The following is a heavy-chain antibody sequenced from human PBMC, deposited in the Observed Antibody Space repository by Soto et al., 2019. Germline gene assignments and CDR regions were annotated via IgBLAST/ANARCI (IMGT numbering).Heavy chain of an antibody. Sequence: PGGSLRLSCAASGFTFSSYGMHWVRQAPGKGLEWVAVIWYDGSNKYYADSVKGRFTISRDNSKNTLYLQMNSLRAEDTAVYYCARSNLAVVRPLSFWYFLDYWGQGTLVTVSS. D-gene: IGHD6-19*01. V-gene: IGHV3-33*01. CDR3: ARSNLAVVRPLSFWYFLDY. J-gene: IGHJ4*02. CDR1: GFTFSSYG. CDR2: IWYDGSNK.